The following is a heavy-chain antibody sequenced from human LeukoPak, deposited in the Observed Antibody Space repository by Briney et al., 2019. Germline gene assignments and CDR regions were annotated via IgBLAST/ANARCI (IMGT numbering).Heavy chain of an antibody. CDR2: IYYSGST. V-gene: IGHV4-39*01. J-gene: IGHJ4*02. CDR3: GRFGEFLGVTTWD. CDR1: GGPISSSNYY. D-gene: IGHD3-10*01. Sequence: PSETLSLTCTVSGGPISSSNYYWGWIRQPPGKGLEWIGSIYYSGSTYYNPSLKSRVTISVDTSKNQFSLKLSSVTAADTAVYYCGRFGEFLGVTTWDWGQGTLVTVSS.